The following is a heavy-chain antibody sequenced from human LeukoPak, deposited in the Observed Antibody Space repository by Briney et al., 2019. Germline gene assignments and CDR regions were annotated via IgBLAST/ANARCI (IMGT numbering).Heavy chain of an antibody. CDR2: ISDSGART. D-gene: IGHD2-2*01. CDR3: ARSRVPASLDQVFDV. CDR1: GFTFSSYA. Sequence: PGRSLRLSCAASGFTFSSYAISWFRQAPEKGLELVSTISDSGARTFYADSVKGRFTISRDNSQNTLDLQMYYLSAEDTAIYYCARSRVPASLDQVFDVWGQGTMVTVSS. V-gene: IGHV3-23*01. J-gene: IGHJ3*01.